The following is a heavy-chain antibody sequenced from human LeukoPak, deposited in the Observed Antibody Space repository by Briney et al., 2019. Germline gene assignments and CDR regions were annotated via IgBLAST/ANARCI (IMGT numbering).Heavy chain of an antibody. J-gene: IGHJ1*01. CDR3: AKEPLKYSSSSRYFQH. Sequence: PGGSLRLSCAASGFTFSSYWMSWVRQAPGKGLEWVSAISGSGGSTYYADSVKGRFTISRDNSKNTLYLQMNSLRAEDTAVYYCAKEPLKYSSSSRYFQHWGQGTLVTVSS. CDR1: GFTFSSYW. D-gene: IGHD6-6*01. V-gene: IGHV3-23*01. CDR2: ISGSGGST.